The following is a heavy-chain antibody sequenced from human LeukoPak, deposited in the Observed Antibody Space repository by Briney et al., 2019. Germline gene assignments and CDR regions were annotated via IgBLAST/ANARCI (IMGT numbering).Heavy chain of an antibody. J-gene: IGHJ4*02. CDR2: IYHSGGT. V-gene: IGHV4-39*07. CDR3: ARDSGVGATDY. D-gene: IGHD1-26*01. Sequence: SGALSLTCTVSGGSISSSSYYWGWIRQPPGKGLEWIGSIYHSGGTYYNPSLKSRVTISVDTSKNQFSLKLSSVTAADTAVYYCARDSGVGATDYWGQGTLVTVSS. CDR1: GGSISSSSYY.